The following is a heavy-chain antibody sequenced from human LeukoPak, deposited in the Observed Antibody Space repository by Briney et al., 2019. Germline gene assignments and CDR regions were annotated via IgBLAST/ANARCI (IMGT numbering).Heavy chain of an antibody. CDR3: AKDLNYGELVDS. Sequence: PGGCLRLSCAASGFTFSSSAMNWIRQAPGKGLEWVSTISGSGDRTYYADSVKGRFTISRDNSRNTLYLQMNSLRTEDTAVYYCAKDLNYGELVDSWGKGTLVTVSS. J-gene: IGHJ4*02. CDR2: ISGSGDRT. V-gene: IGHV3-23*01. D-gene: IGHD4-17*01. CDR1: GFTFSSSA.